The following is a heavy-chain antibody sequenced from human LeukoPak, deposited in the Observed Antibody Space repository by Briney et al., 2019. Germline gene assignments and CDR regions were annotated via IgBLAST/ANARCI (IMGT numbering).Heavy chain of an antibody. V-gene: IGHV6-1*01. J-gene: IGHJ4*02. CDR3: ARQFGNYMAY. CDR2: TYYRSKWYN. Sequence: SQTLTLTCAISGDCVSSNSAAWHWIRQSPSRGLECLGRTYYRSKWYNDYAVSVKSRTTINPDTSKNQFSRQLNSVTPEDTAVYYCARQFGNYMAYWGQGTLVTVSS. CDR1: GDCVSSNSAA. D-gene: IGHD3-16*01.